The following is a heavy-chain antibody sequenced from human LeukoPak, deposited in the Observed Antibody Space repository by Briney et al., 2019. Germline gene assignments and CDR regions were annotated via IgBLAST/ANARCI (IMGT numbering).Heavy chain of an antibody. J-gene: IGHJ6*02. Sequence: SETLSLTCAVYGGSFSEYYWSWIRQPPGKGLEWIGEINHSGSTNYNPSLKSRVTISVDTSKKHFSLRLSSLTAADTAVYYCARGANYGMDVWGQGTTVTVSS. V-gene: IGHV4-34*01. CDR1: GGSFSEYY. CDR2: INHSGST. CDR3: ARGANYGMDV.